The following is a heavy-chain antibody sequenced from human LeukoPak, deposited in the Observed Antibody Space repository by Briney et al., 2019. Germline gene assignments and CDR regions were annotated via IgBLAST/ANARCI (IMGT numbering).Heavy chain of an antibody. CDR3: AKERGTTVTTRPIWFDP. D-gene: IGHD4-17*01. CDR1: GFTFSSYA. CDR2: ISGSGGST. J-gene: IGHJ5*02. Sequence: GGSLRLSCAASGFTFSSYAMSWVRQAPGKGLEWVSAISGSGGSTYYADSVKGRFTISRDNSKNTLYLQMNSLRAEDTAVYYCAKERGTTVTTRPIWFDPWGQGTLVTVSS. V-gene: IGHV3-23*01.